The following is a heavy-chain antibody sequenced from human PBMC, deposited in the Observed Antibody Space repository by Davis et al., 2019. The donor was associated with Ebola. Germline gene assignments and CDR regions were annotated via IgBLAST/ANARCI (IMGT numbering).Heavy chain of an antibody. J-gene: IGHJ6*02. CDR3: AKEDSPLLCSSTSCYKGNYYYYGMDV. CDR1: GFTFSSYA. CDR2: ISYDGSNK. V-gene: IGHV3-30-3*02. Sequence: GESLKISCAASGFTFSSYAMHWVRQAPGKGLEWVAVISYDGSNKYYADSVKGRFTISRDNSKNTLYLQMNSLRAEDTAVYYCAKEDSPLLCSSTSCYKGNYYYYGMDVWGQGTTVTVSS. D-gene: IGHD2-2*02.